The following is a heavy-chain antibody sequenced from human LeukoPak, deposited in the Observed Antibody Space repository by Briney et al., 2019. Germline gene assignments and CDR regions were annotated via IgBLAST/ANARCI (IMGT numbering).Heavy chain of an antibody. CDR1: GYTFTSYE. CDR2: MNPNSGNT. V-gene: IGHV1-8*03. Sequence: ASVTVSCKASGYTFTSYEINWLHQATGQELKGMGWMNPNSGNTGYAQKFQGRVTITRNTSISTAYMELSSLRSEDTAVYYCARGDYYGSGSTDYWGQGTLVTVSS. J-gene: IGHJ4*02. D-gene: IGHD3-10*01. CDR3: ARGDYYGSGSTDY.